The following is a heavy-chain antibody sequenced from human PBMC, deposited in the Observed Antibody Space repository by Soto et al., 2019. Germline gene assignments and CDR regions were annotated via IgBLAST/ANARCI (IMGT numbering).Heavy chain of an antibody. CDR1: DGSISSYY. V-gene: IGHV4-59*08. J-gene: IGHJ4*02. D-gene: IGHD3-16*01. Sequence: QEQLQESGPGLVKPSETLSLTCTVSDGSISSYYLSWIRQPPGKGLEWIGYIYHSGSTSYTPSLKSRVTISVDTSKNQFSLNLSSVTAADTAVYYCARRGGEYWGKGTRVTVSS. CDR2: IYHSGST. CDR3: ARRGGEY.